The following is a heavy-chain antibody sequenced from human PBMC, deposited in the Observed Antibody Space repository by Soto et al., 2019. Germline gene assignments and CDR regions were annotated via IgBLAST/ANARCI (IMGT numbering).Heavy chain of an antibody. V-gene: IGHV4-59*01. CDR2: IYYSGST. CDR3: ARGGSAYYYGSGSYLYYYGMDV. Sequence: SETLSLTCTVSGGSISSYYWSWIRQPPGKGLGWIGYIYYSGSTNYNPSLKSRVTISVDTSKNQFSLKLSSETAADTAVYYCARGGSAYYYGSGSYLYYYGMDVWGQGTTVTVSS. J-gene: IGHJ6*02. D-gene: IGHD3-10*01. CDR1: GGSISSYY.